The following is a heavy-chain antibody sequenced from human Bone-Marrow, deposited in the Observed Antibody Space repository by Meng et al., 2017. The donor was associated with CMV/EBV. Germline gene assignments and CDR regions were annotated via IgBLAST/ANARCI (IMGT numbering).Heavy chain of an antibody. V-gene: IGHV3-48*03. CDR3: TRDHSRYCSSTSCYSGYYYYVMDV. CDR1: GFTFSTYE. CDR2: ISSSGTTV. J-gene: IGHJ6*02. D-gene: IGHD2-2*01. Sequence: GESLKISCAASGFTFSTYEMNWVRQAPGKGLEWVSYISSSGTTVYYADSVKGRFTISRDNAKNSLFLQMNSLGAEDTAVYYCTRDHSRYCSSTSCYSGYYYYVMDVWGQGTTVTVSS.